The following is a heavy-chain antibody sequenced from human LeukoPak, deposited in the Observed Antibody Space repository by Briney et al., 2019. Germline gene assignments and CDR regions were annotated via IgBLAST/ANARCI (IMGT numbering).Heavy chain of an antibody. J-gene: IGHJ4*02. CDR2: INPNTGAT. V-gene: IGHV1-2*02. CDR3: ATRGSDFWSGFDY. D-gene: IGHD3-3*01. Sequence: ASVKVSCKPSGYTFTGYYLHWVRQAPGQGLEWMGWINPNTGATIYAEKFQGRVAMTRDTSIDTAYMEMRSLRSDDTAVYYCATRGSDFWSGFDYWGQGTQVTVSS. CDR1: GYTFTGYY.